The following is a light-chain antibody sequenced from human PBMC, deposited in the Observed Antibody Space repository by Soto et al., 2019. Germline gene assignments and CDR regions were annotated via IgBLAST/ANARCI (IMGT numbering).Light chain of an antibody. J-gene: IGLJ2*01. CDR3: QTWGTGIQV. CDR1: SGHSSYA. Sequence: PVLTQSPSASASLGASVKVTCTLSSGHSSYAIAWHQQQPEKGPRYLMKLNSDGSHSKGDGIPDRFSGSSSGAERYLTISSLQSEDEADYYCQTWGTGIQVFGGGTKLTVL. CDR2: LNSDGSH. V-gene: IGLV4-69*01.